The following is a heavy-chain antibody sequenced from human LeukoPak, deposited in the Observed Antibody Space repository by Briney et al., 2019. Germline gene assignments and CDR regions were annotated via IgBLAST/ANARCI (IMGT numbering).Heavy chain of an antibody. CDR1: GFTFSSYA. Sequence: GGSLRLSCAASGFTFSSYAMSWVRQAPGKGLEWVSAISGSGGSTYYADSVKGRFTISRDNAKNSLYLQMNSLRAEDTAVYYCARDNGVGEYYYYYGMDVWGQGTTVTVSS. CDR3: ARDNGVGEYYYYYGMDV. D-gene: IGHD4-17*01. J-gene: IGHJ6*02. V-gene: IGHV3-23*01. CDR2: ISGSGGST.